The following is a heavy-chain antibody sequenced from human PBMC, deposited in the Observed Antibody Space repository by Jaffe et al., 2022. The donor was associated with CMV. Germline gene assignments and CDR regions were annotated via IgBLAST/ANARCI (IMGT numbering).Heavy chain of an antibody. D-gene: IGHD3-9*01. V-gene: IGHV3-23*04. J-gene: IGHJ3*02. CDR3: AKVPNYFESNRHTFDI. Sequence: EAQLVESGGGLVQPGGSLRLSCAASGFPFNNYAMTWVRQAAGKGLEWVSEISGGSGTLYYADSVDGRFTISRDNSKNMLYLQMNGLRVEDTAVYYCAKVPNYFESNRHTFDIWGQGTKVTVST. CDR2: ISGGSGTL. CDR1: GFPFNNYA.